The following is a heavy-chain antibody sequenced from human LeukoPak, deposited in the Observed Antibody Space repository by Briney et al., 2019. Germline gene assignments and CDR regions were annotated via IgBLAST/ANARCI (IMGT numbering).Heavy chain of an antibody. CDR3: ARSGGNYGDYDFDY. CDR1: GYTFTSYD. J-gene: IGHJ4*02. D-gene: IGHD4-17*01. CDR2: MNPNSGNT. V-gene: IGHV1-8*01. Sequence: GASVKVSCKASGYTFTSYDINWVRQATGQGLEWMGWMNPNSGNTGYAQKFQGRVTMTRNTSISTAYMELSSLRSEDTAVYYRARSGGNYGDYDFDYWGQGTLVTVSS.